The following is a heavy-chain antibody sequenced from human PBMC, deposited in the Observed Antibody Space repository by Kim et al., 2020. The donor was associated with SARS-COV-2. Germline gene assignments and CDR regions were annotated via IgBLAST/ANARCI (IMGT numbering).Heavy chain of an antibody. Sequence: GGSLRLSCAASGFTFSSYGMHWVRQAPGKGLEWVAVIWYDGSNKYYADSVKGRFTISRDNSKNTLYLQMNSLRAEDTAVYYCAREREDIVLMVYAMGGYFDYWGQGTLVTVSS. CDR2: IWYDGSNK. CDR1: GFTFSSYG. D-gene: IGHD2-8*01. CDR3: AREREDIVLMVYAMGGYFDY. J-gene: IGHJ4*02. V-gene: IGHV3-33*08.